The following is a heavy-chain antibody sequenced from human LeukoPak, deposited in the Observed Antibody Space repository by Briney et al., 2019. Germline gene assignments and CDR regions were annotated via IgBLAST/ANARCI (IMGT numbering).Heavy chain of an antibody. D-gene: IGHD3-16*01. Sequence: ASVKVSCKASGYTFTTYGISWVRQAPGQGLEWLGWISTYNGDTNYAQKFQGRVTMTTDASTNTVYMDLRSLGADDTAVYYCARDDNGAVPYWGQGTLVTVPS. CDR1: GYTFTTYG. CDR2: ISTYNGDT. J-gene: IGHJ4*02. CDR3: ARDDNGAVPY. V-gene: IGHV1-18*01.